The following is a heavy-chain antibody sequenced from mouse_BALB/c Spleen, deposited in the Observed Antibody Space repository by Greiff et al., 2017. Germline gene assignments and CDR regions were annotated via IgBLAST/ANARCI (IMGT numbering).Heavy chain of an antibody. J-gene: IGHJ2*01. D-gene: IGHD2-3*01. CDR1: GFTFSSYA. CDR2: ISSGGST. CDR3: ARGGDGYSYYFDY. Sequence: EVKLMESGGGLVKPGGSLKLSCAASGFTFSSYAMSWVRQTPEKRLEWVASISSGGSTYYPDSVKGRFTISRDNARNILYLQMSSLRSEDTAMYYCARGGDGYSYYFDYWGQGTTLTVSS. V-gene: IGHV5-6-5*01.